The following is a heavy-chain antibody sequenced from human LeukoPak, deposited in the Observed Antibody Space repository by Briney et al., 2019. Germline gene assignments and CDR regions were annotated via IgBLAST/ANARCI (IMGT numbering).Heavy chain of an antibody. D-gene: IGHD6-19*01. Sequence: GGSLRLSCAASGFAVSSNYMSWVRQAPGKRLEWVSLIYSGGGTYYADSVKGRFTISRDNSKNTLYLQMNSLRAEDTAVYYCARAGGLRIAVAPIDCWGQGALVTVSS. CDR3: ARAGGLRIAVAPIDC. J-gene: IGHJ4*02. V-gene: IGHV3-53*01. CDR2: IYSGGGT. CDR1: GFAVSSNY.